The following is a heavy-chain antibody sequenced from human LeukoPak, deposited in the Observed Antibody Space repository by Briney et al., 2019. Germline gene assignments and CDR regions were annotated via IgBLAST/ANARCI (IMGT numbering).Heavy chain of an antibody. V-gene: IGHV3-53*01. CDR3: ATDFGSGSRGPWGI. J-gene: IGHJ3*02. D-gene: IGHD3-10*01. CDR2: IYSGGST. Sequence: GGSLRLSCAASGFTVSSNYMSWVRQAPGKGLEWVSVIYSGGSTYYADSVKGRFTISRDNSKNTLYLQMNSLRAEDTAVYYCATDFGSGSRGPWGIWGQGTMVTVSS. CDR1: GFTVSSNY.